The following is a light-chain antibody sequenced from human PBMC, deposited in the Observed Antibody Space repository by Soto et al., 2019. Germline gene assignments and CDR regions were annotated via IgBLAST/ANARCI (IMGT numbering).Light chain of an antibody. CDR1: ETVRSN. CDR3: QQYNNWWT. J-gene: IGKJ1*01. V-gene: IGKV3D-15*01. Sequence: EIVMTQSPDTLSVSPGERATLSCRASETVRSNLAWYQQKPGQAPRLLIYAASTRATGIPARFIGNGSGTEFTRTISSLQSEDVAVYYCQQYNNWWTFGQGTKVDIK. CDR2: AAS.